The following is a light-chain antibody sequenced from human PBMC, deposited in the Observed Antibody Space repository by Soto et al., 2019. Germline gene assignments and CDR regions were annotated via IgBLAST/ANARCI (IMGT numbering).Light chain of an antibody. V-gene: IGKV1-39*01. CDR3: QQTSTTPYT. CDR1: QSISNS. J-gene: IGKJ2*01. CDR2: AAS. Sequence: DIQMTQSPSSLSASVGDRVTITCRASQSISNSLNWYQQKPGNAPKVLIYAASNLQSGVPSKFSGSGSGTDFSLTTNSLQPEDFAIYYCQQTSTTPYTFGQGTKLEIK.